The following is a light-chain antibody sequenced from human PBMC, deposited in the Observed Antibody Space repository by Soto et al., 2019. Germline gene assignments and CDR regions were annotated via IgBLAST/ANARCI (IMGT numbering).Light chain of an antibody. V-gene: IGKV3-11*01. CDR3: PQRNNWAPIT. CDR1: QSVSSY. J-gene: IGKJ3*01. CDR2: DAF. Sequence: EIVLTQSPATLSLSPGARATLSCRASQSVSSYLAWYQHKPGQAPRLLIYDAFNRATGVPVRVRRSGSGTDFTLHISSLEPEDFAVYYWPQRNNWAPITFGPGTKVDIK.